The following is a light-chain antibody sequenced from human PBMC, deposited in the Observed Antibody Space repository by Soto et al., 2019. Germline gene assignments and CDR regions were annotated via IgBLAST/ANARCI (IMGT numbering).Light chain of an antibody. CDR1: SSDVGIYNY. Sequence: QSVLTQPASVSGSPGQSITISCTGTSSDVGIYNYVSWYQQHPGKAPKLIICEVSNRPSGVSNRFSGSKSGNTASLTISGLRAEDEADYYCTSFTTSSIWVFGGGTKVPS. J-gene: IGLJ3*02. CDR3: TSFTTSSIWV. V-gene: IGLV2-14*01. CDR2: EVS.